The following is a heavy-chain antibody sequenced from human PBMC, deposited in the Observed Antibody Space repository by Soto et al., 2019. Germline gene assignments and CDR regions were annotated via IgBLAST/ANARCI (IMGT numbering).Heavy chain of an antibody. CDR2: INHAGST. CDR1: SGSFSVYY. J-gene: IGHJ3*02. V-gene: IGHV4-34*01. D-gene: IGHD4-4*01. Sequence: SETLSLTCAVYSGSFSVYYWNWIRQSPGKGLEWIGEINHAGSTSYNPSLKSRVTISVDTSKNQFSLKLSSVTAADTAVYFCARDSTRRGACDIWGQGTMVTVSS. CDR3: ARDSTRRGACDI.